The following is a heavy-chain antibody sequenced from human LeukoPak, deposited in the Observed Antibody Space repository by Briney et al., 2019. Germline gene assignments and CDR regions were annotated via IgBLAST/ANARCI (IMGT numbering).Heavy chain of an antibody. CDR1: GFTFSNYW. Sequence: GGSLRPSCAASGFTFSNYWMSWVRQAPGKGLEWVAHINMDGGETYYVDSVKGRFTISRDNAKNSLYLQMNSLRVEDTAVYYCARDKVTYWGQGTLVTVSS. V-gene: IGHV3-7*01. CDR2: INMDGGET. J-gene: IGHJ4*02. CDR3: ARDKVTY.